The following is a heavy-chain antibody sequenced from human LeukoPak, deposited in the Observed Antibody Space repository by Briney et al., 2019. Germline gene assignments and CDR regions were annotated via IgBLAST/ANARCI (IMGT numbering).Heavy chain of an antibody. V-gene: IGHV4-59*01. CDR1: GVSISSYY. J-gene: IGHJ4*02. Sequence: SETLSLTCAVSGVSISSYYWSWIRQPPGKGLEWIGYIYYSGSTNYNPSLKSRVTISVDTSKNQFSLKLSSVTAADTAVYYCARVGGWIDYWGQGTLVTVSS. CDR3: ARVGGWIDY. D-gene: IGHD6-19*01. CDR2: IYYSGST.